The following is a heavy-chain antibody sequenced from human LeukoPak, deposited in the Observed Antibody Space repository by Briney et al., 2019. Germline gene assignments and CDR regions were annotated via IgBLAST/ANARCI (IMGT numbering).Heavy chain of an antibody. CDR2: ISASSIYI. CDR3: AIGSTRGDDPGGP. D-gene: IGHD2-21*02. Sequence: GGSLRLSCAASGFAFSAYSMNWVRQAPGKGLEWVSSISASSIYIYYADSVKGRFTISRDNAKNSLYLQMNSLRDEDTAVFYCAIGSTRGDDPGGPWGQGTLVTVSS. V-gene: IGHV3-21*01. CDR1: GFAFSAYS. J-gene: IGHJ5*02.